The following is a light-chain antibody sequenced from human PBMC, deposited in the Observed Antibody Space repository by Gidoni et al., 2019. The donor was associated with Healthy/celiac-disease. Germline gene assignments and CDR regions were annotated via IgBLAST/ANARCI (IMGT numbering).Light chain of an antibody. CDR2: AAS. CDR3: QQSYSTPPT. J-gene: IGKJ1*01. V-gene: IGKV1-39*01. Sequence: DIQMTPSPSSLSASVGDRVTIPCRASQSISSYLNWYQQKPGKAPKLLIYAASSVQSGVTSRFSGSGSGTDFTLNISSLQPEDFATYYCQQSYSTPPTFGQGTKVEIK. CDR1: QSISSY.